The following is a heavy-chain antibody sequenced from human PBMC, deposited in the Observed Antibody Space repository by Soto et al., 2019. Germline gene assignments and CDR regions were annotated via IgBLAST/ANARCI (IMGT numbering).Heavy chain of an antibody. CDR3: ARAFSSYSNH. V-gene: IGHV1-8*02. Sequence: ASVKVSCKASGDTVTDYDIKCVRRAAGQVLEWMGWMNPNTGNTAYAQRFEGRLTLSRDTSTSTAYMDLRRLTSEDTAVYYCARAFSSYSNHWDKGTLVTVCS. J-gene: IGHJ5*02. D-gene: IGHD6-13*01. CDR1: GDTVTDYD. CDR2: MNPNTGNT.